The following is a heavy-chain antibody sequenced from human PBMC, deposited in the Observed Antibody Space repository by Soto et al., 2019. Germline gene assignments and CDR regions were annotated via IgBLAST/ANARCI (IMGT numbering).Heavy chain of an antibody. CDR1: EFTFSNYA. CDR3: ARCAVLSTTSGGWCNWFDP. Sequence: EVQLLESGGGLVQPGGSLRLSCTASEFTFSNYAMSWVRQAPGKGLEWVSAISASGAATYYVDSVKGRFTISRDNCQNTLYVHMDSLRAEDTGVYYCARCAVLSTTSGGWCNWFDPWGQGTLVTVSS. D-gene: IGHD2-21*01. CDR2: ISASGAAT. V-gene: IGHV3-23*01. J-gene: IGHJ5*02.